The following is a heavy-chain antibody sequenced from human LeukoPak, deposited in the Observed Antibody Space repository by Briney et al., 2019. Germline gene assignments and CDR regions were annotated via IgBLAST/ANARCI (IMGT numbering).Heavy chain of an antibody. CDR3: ARGGAATEYYYGSGSPMY. V-gene: IGHV4-4*07. J-gene: IGHJ4*02. Sequence: TSETLSLTCTVSGGSISIYYWSWIRQPAGKGLEWIGRIYTSGSTNYNPSLKSRVTMSVDTSKNQFSLKLSSVTAADTAVYYCARGGAATEYYYGSGSPMYWGQGTLVTVSS. CDR2: IYTSGST. CDR1: GGSISIYY. D-gene: IGHD3-10*01.